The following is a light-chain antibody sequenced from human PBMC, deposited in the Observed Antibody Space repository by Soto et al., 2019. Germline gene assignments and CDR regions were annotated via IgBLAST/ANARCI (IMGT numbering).Light chain of an antibody. Sequence: QSALTQPPSASGSPGQSVTISCTGTSSDVGGYNYVSWYQQHPGKAPKLMIYEVSKRPSGVPDRFSGSKSGNTASLTVSGRQAEDEADYYCSSYAGSNNVVFGGGTKLIVL. J-gene: IGLJ2*01. CDR2: EVS. CDR3: SSYAGSNNVV. CDR1: SSDVGGYNY. V-gene: IGLV2-8*01.